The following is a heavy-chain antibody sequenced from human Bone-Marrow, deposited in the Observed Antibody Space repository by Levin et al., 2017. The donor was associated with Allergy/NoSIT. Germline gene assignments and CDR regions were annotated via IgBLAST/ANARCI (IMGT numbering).Heavy chain of an antibody. J-gene: IGHJ4*02. D-gene: IGHD3-3*01. V-gene: IGHV1-24*01. CDR3: AIGEYDLRSGKPRSFDY. Sequence: ASVKVSCKVSGSTLSEVSVNWVRQSPGEGLEWMGRFDQETDETDTAQKFQGRVTVTEDTSTDTGYLELSGLRSDDTAVYYCAIGEYDLRSGKPRSFDYWGQGTLIIVSS. CDR1: GSTLSEVS. CDR2: FDQETDET.